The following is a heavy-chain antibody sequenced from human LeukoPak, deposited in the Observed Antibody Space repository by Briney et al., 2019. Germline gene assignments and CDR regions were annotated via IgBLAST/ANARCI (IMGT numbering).Heavy chain of an antibody. CDR2: INAGNGNT. J-gene: IGHJ6*02. Sequence: GASVKVSCKASGYTFTSYAMHWVRQAPGQRLEWMGWINAGNGNTKYSQKFQGRVTITRDTSASTAYMELSSLRSEDTAVYYCARGSIAARPPYYYYYCGMDVWGQGTTVTVSS. CDR3: ARGSIAARPPYYYYYCGMDV. D-gene: IGHD6-6*01. V-gene: IGHV1-3*01. CDR1: GYTFTSYA.